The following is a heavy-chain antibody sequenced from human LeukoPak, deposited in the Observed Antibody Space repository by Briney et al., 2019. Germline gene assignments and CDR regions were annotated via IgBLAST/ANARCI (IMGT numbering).Heavy chain of an antibody. J-gene: IGHJ4*02. V-gene: IGHV3-23*01. Sequence: GGSLRPSCAASGFTFSSYAMSWVRQAPGKGLEWVSAISGSGGSTYYADSVKGRFTISRDNSKNTLYLQMNSLRAEDTAVYYCAKSGGYGGYDILTGYIPIWGQGTLVTVSS. CDR2: ISGSGGST. CDR3: AKSGGYGGYDILTGYIPI. CDR1: GFTFSSYA. D-gene: IGHD3-9*01.